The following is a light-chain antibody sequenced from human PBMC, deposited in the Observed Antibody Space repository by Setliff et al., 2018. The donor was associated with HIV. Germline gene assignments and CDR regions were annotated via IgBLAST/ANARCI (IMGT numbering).Light chain of an antibody. V-gene: IGLV8-61*01. CDR2: NTN. CDR3: LLYMGSGIWV. J-gene: IGLJ3*02. Sequence: QTVVTQEPPFAVSPGGTVTLTCGLRSGSVSTSNNPSWYQQTPGQAPRILMYNTNTRSSGVPDRFSGSLLGNKAALTITGAQADDESHYYCLLYMGSGIWVFGGGTQLTVL. CDR1: SGSVSTSNN.